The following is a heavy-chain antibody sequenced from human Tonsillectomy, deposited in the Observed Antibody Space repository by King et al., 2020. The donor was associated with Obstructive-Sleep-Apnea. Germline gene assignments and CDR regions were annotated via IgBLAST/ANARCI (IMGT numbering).Heavy chain of an antibody. CDR2: INGDTT. J-gene: IGHJ4*02. Sequence: VQLVESGGGLVQPGGSLRLSCAASGFTLSTDAMTWVRQAPGKGLEWVSGINGDTTFYADSVKGRFTISKDNSKNTLYLQMNSLRVEDTAMYYCAKDYYSAWGGPAYWGQGTLVTVSS. V-gene: IGHV3-23*04. CDR1: GFTLSTDA. CDR3: AKDYYSAWGGPAY. D-gene: IGHD3-16*01.